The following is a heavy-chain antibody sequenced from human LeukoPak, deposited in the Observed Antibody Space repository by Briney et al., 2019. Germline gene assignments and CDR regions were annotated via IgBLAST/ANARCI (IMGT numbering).Heavy chain of an antibody. D-gene: IGHD3-10*01. J-gene: IGHJ3*02. Sequence: PSQTLSLTSTVAGGSISSSSYCWGWIRQPPVKGLEWIGSIYYGRSTYYNSSLKSRVTISVATSKNQFSLKLSSVTAADTAVYYCARKLWFGDTGLLDAFDIWGQGAMVTVSS. CDR1: GGSISSSSYC. V-gene: IGHV4-39*01. CDR2: IYYGRST. CDR3: ARKLWFGDTGLLDAFDI.